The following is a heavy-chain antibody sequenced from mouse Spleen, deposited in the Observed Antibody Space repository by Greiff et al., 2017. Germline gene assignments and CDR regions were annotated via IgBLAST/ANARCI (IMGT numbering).Heavy chain of an antibody. CDR3: ARQRDYGSSPFAY. J-gene: IGHJ3*01. V-gene: IGHV5-9-3*01. Sequence: DVKLVESGGGLVKPGGSLKLSCAASGFTFSSYAMSWVRQTPEKRLEWVATISSGGSYTYYPDSVKGRFTISRDNAKNTLYLQMSSLRSEDTAMYYCARQRDYGSSPFAYWGQGTLVTVSA. CDR2: ISSGGSYT. CDR1: GFTFSSYA. D-gene: IGHD1-1*01.